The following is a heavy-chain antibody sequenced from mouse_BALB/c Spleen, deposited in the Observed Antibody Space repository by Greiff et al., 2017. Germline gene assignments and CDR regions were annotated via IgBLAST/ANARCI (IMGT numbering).Heavy chain of an antibody. J-gene: IGHJ3*01. CDR1: GYTFTSYW. Sequence: VQLQQSGAELAKPGASVKMSCKASGYTFTSYWMHWVKQRPGQGLEWIGYINPSTGYTEYNQKFKDKATLTADKSSSTAYMQLSSLTSEDSAVYYCARVYYDYDEFAYWGQGTLVTVSA. V-gene: IGHV1-7*01. CDR3: ARVYYDYDEFAY. CDR2: INPSTGYT. D-gene: IGHD2-4*01.